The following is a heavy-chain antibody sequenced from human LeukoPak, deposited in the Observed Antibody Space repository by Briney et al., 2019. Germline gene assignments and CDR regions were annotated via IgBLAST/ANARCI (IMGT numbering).Heavy chain of an antibody. D-gene: IGHD2-15*01. Sequence: GGSLRLSCAASGFTFSSYAMSWVRPAPGKGLEWVSAISGSGGSTYYADSVKGRFTISRDNSKNTLYLQMNSLRAEDTAEYYCAKASEPLIVVVVAATNWGQGTLVTVSS. CDR2: ISGSGGST. J-gene: IGHJ4*02. V-gene: IGHV3-23*01. CDR3: AKASEPLIVVVVAATN. CDR1: GFTFSSYA.